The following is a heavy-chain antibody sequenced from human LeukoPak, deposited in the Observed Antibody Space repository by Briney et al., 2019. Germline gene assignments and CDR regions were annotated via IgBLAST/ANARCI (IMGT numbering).Heavy chain of an antibody. Sequence: PSGTLSLTCAVPGGSISSNNWWSWVRPPPGKGLEWIGEIDHSGSTNYNPSLKSRVTISVDKSKNQFSLNLYTVTAADTAVYYCAKDHNNGDSSGYYFDFWGRGNVVTVSS. D-gene: IGHD3-22*01. J-gene: IGHJ4*02. V-gene: IGHV4-4*02. CDR1: GGSISSNNW. CDR2: IDHSGST. CDR3: AKDHNNGDSSGYYFDF.